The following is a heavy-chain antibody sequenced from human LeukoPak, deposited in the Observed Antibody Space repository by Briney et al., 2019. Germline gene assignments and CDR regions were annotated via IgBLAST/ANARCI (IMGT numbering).Heavy chain of an antibody. CDR1: GYTFTSYG. Sequence: ASVKVSCKASGYTFTSYGIIWVRQATGQGLEWMGWISPYNGNTNYAQKLQGRVTMTTDTSTSTAYVELRSLRSDDTAVYYCARGENLCGLYGSGSQKSLDYWGQGTLVTVSS. V-gene: IGHV1-18*04. J-gene: IGHJ4*02. D-gene: IGHD3-10*01. CDR2: ISPYNGNT. CDR3: ARGENLCGLYGSGSQKSLDY.